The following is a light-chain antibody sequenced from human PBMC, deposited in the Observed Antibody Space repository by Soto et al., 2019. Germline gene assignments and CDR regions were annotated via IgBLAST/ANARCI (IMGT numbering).Light chain of an antibody. CDR2: WAS. Sequence: DILMTQSPDSLAVSRGERATMNCKCSRRVLYKSNNKNHFAWYQQKPGQPPQLIIYWASTRESGVPERFSGSGSGTDFTLTISSLEAEDVAFYWCQQYFDVPFTFGGGTKVDI. CDR3: QQYFDVPFT. CDR1: RRVLYKSNNKNH. V-gene: IGKV4-1*01. J-gene: IGKJ4*01.